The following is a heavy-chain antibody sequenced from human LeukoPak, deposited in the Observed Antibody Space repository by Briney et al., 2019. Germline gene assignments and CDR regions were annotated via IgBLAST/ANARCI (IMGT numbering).Heavy chain of an antibody. CDR3: AREPPDSYSFDY. J-gene: IGHJ4*02. D-gene: IGHD1-1*01. Sequence: GASVKISCKASGYTFTSYYLHWVRQAPGQGLEWMRIIKPSGGSTHYPQKFQRRVTMTRDMSASTVYMELSSLTSEDTAMYYCAREPPDSYSFDYWGQGAPVTVSS. CDR2: IKPSGGST. V-gene: IGHV1-46*01. CDR1: GYTFTSYY.